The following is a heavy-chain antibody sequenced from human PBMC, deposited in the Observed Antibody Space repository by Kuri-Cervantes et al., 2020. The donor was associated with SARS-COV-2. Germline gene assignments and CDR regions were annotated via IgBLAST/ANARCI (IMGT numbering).Heavy chain of an antibody. CDR2: IIPIFGTA. CDR3: ARDLYYYDSSGPEGYYYYGMDV. CDR1: GGTFSSYA. J-gene: IGHJ6*02. V-gene: IGHV1-69*06. Sequence: SVKVSCKASGGTFSSYAINWVRQAPGQGLEWMGGIIPIFGTANYAQKFQGRVTITADKSTSTAYMELSSLRSEDTAVYYCARDLYYYDSSGPEGYYYYGMDVWGQGTTVTVSS. D-gene: IGHD3-22*01.